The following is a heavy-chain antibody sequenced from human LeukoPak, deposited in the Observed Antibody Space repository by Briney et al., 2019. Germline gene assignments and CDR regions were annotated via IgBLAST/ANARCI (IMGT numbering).Heavy chain of an antibody. D-gene: IGHD2-2*02. Sequence: SGGSLRLSCAASGFTFSDYYMSWIRQAPGKGLEWVSYISSSSSYTNYADSVKGRFTISRDNAKNSLYLQMNSLRAEDTAVYYCAREQYCSSTSCHTGDAFDIWGQGTMVTVSS. CDR1: GFTFSDYY. CDR2: ISSSSSYT. V-gene: IGHV3-11*06. J-gene: IGHJ3*02. CDR3: AREQYCSSTSCHTGDAFDI.